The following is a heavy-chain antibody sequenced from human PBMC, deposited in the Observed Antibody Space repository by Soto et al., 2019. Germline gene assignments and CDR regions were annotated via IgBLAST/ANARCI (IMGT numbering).Heavy chain of an antibody. J-gene: IGHJ6*03. CDR3: ARGPSPSVLARYYYYMAV. CDR1: GYTFTSYD. Sequence: ASVKVSFKASGYTFTSYDINWVRQATGQGLEWMGWMNPNSGNTGYAQKFQGRVTMTRNTSISTAYMELSSLRSEDTAVYYCARGPSPSVLARYYYYMAVWGKGTTVTVSS. V-gene: IGHV1-8*01. CDR2: MNPNSGNT.